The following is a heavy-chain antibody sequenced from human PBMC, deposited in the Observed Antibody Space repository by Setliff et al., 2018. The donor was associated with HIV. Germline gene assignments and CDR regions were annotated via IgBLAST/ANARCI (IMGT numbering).Heavy chain of an antibody. D-gene: IGHD3-10*01. CDR2: IYYTGIP. J-gene: IGHJ4*02. CDR1: GGSISSHY. V-gene: IGHV4-59*11. CDR3: ARARGPPLPVLDF. Sequence: PSETLSLTCTVSGGSISSHYWSWIRQPPGKGLEWVGLIYYTGIPTYNPSLSSRVTISVDTSKNQFSLKLTSVTAADTAVYYCARARGPPLPVLDFWGPGTLVTVSS.